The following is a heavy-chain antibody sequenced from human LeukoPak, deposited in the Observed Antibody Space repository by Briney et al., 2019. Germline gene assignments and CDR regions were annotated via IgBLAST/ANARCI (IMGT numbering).Heavy chain of an antibody. V-gene: IGHV3-7*01. D-gene: IGHD5-18*01. CDR3: AREVAGGYSLIIDY. CDR2: IKQDGSEK. CDR1: GFTFSSYW. Sequence: GGSLRLSCAASGFTFSSYWMSWVRQAPGKGLEWVANIKQDGSEKYYVDSVKGRFTISRDNAKNSLYLQMNSPRAEDTAVYYCAREVAGGYSLIIDYWGQGTLVTVSS. J-gene: IGHJ4*02.